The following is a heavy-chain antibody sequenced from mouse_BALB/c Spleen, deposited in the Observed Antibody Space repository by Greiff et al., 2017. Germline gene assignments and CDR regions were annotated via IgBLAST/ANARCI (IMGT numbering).Heavy chain of an antibody. J-gene: IGHJ2*01. CDR3: ARTAVVGFDY. CDR1: GYTFTDYN. CDR2: IYPYNGGT. Sequence: EVQLQQSGPELVKPGASVKISCKASGYTFTDYNMHWVQQSHGKSLEWIGSIYPYNGGTGYNQKFKSMATLTVDNTSSTAYMELRSLTSEDSAVYYCARTAVVGFDYWGEGTTLTVSS. D-gene: IGHD1-1*01. V-gene: IGHV1S29*02.